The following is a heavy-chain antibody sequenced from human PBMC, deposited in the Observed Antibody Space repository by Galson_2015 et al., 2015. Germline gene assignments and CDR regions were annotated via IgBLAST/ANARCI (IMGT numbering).Heavy chain of an antibody. CDR1: GGSISSGGYY. D-gene: IGHD3-22*01. CDR3: ARDNGLYYYDSSGYFLETIARSNWFDP. V-gene: IGHV4-31*03. J-gene: IGHJ5*02. Sequence: TLSLTCTVSGGSISSGGYYWSWIRQHPGKGLEWIGYIYYSGSTYYNPSLKGRVTISVDTSKNQFSLKLSSVTAADTAVYYCARDNGLYYYDSSGYFLETIARSNWFDPWGQGTLVTVSS. CDR2: IYYSGST.